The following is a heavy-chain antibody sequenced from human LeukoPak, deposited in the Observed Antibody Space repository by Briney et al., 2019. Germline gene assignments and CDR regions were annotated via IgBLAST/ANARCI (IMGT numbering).Heavy chain of an antibody. D-gene: IGHD3-10*01. Sequence: SETLSLTCSISDDSINNDHYFWAWIRQPPGKGLEWIASINYSGRTYYNPSLNSRLIISVDTAKRQFSLKLTSVTAADTALYFCARDIRFGRARYMDVWGKGTTVTVSS. CDR2: INYSGRT. J-gene: IGHJ6*03. CDR1: DDSINNDHYF. CDR3: ARDIRFGRARYMDV. V-gene: IGHV4-39*07.